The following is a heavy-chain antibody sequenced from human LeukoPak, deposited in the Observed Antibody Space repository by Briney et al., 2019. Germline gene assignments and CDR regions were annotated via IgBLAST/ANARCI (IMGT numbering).Heavy chain of an antibody. CDR3: ARHVDSAGDAWFVVAFDI. CDR1: GYNFTTHW. D-gene: IGHD3-10*01. V-gene: IGHV5-10-1*01. Sequence: GESLKISCQGSGYNFTTHWISWVRQMGGKGLEWMGRVHPSDSYTKYSPSFQVHISISADKSISTAYLQWSNLRASDAAMYYCARHVDSAGDAWFVVAFDIWGQGTLVTVSS. J-gene: IGHJ3*02. CDR2: VHPSDSYT.